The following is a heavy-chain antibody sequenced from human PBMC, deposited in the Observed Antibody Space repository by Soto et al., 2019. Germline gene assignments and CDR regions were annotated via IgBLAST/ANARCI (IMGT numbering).Heavy chain of an antibody. Sequence: ASVKVSCKASGYTFTSYYMHWVRQAPGQGLEWMGIINPSGGSTSYAQKFQGRVTMTRDTSTSTVYMELSSLRSEDTAVYYCARDLSLGYSGYDLDNYAYSGQGTLVIVS. V-gene: IGHV1-46*01. D-gene: IGHD5-12*01. CDR1: GYTFTSYY. J-gene: IGHJ4*02. CDR2: INPSGGST. CDR3: ARDLSLGYSGYDLDNYAY.